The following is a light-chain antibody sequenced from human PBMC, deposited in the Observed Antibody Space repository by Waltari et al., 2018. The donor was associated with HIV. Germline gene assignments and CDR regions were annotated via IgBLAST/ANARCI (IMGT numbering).Light chain of an antibody. Sequence: EIVLTQSPATLSLSPGERATLSRRASQSVSSYLAWYQQKPGQAPRLLIYDASNRATGIPARFSGSGSGTDFTLTISSLEPEDFAVYYCQQRSNSPRTFGQGTKVEFK. V-gene: IGKV3-11*01. CDR3: QQRSNSPRT. J-gene: IGKJ1*01. CDR2: DAS. CDR1: QSVSSY.